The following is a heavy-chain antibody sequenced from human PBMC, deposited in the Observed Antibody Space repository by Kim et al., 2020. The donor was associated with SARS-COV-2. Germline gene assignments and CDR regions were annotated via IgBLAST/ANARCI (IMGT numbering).Heavy chain of an antibody. D-gene: IGHD4-17*01. CDR3: TSTTVVTPGVDY. V-gene: IGHV3-15*01. J-gene: IGHJ4*02. Sequence: GGSLRLSCAASGFTFSNAWMSWVRQAPGKGLEWVGRIKSKTDGGTTDYAAPVKGRFTISRDDSKNTLYLQMNSLKTEDTAVYYCTSTTVVTPGVDYWGQGTLVTVSS. CDR1: GFTFSNAW. CDR2: IKSKTDGGTT.